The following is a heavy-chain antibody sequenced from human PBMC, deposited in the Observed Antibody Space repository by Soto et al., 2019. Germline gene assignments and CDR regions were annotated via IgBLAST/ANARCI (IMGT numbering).Heavy chain of an antibody. CDR3: AHRRIGVSQWNYGDFDY. Sequence: QITLKESGPTLVKPTQTLTLTCTFSGFSLSTSGVGVGWIRQPPGKALEGLVIIYWDDDKRYSPSLRSRLTISKDTSKNQVVLIMTNVEPEDTATYFCAHRRIGVSQWNYGDFDYWGQGILVTVSS. CDR2: IYWDDDK. CDR1: GFSLSTSGVG. D-gene: IGHD3-3*01. V-gene: IGHV2-5*02. J-gene: IGHJ4*02.